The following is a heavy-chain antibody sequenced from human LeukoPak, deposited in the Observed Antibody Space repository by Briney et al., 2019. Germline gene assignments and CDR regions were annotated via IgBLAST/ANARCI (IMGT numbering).Heavy chain of an antibody. J-gene: IGHJ4*02. CDR1: GFTFSSYG. V-gene: IGHV3-33*01. D-gene: IGHD3-22*01. CDR2: IWYDGSNK. Sequence: GGSLRLSCAASGFTFSSYGMHWVRQAPGKGLEWVAVIWYDGSNKYYADSVKGRFTISRDNSKNTLYLQMNSLRAEDTAVYYCARGDSGYYSFDYWGQGTLVTVSS. CDR3: ARGDSGYYSFDY.